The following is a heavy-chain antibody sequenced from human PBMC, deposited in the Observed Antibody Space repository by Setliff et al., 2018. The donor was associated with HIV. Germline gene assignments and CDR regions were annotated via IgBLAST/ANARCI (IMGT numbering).Heavy chain of an antibody. J-gene: IGHJ6*02. V-gene: IGHV1-8*01. D-gene: IGHD4-17*01. CDR2: INPNSGNI. CDR1: GYTFTSYD. CDR3: ARGSFFGDYGNYYYYALDV. Sequence: GASVKVSCKASGYTFTSYDINWVRQATGQGLEWMAWINPNSGNIDYAQKFQGRVTMTKNTPISTAYLELSSLRSEDTAVYYYARGSFFGDYGNYYYYALDVWGQGTTVTVSS.